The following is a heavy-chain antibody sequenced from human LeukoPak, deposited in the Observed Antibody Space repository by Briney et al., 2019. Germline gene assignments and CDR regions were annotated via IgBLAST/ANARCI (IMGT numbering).Heavy chain of an antibody. CDR3: AKDPTDLLLGFDY. CDR1: GFTFSSYG. Sequence: GGSLRLSCAASGFTFSSYGMHWVRQAPGKGLEWVAVISYDGSNKYYADSVKGRFTISRDNSKNTLYLQMNSLRAEDTAVYYCAKDPTDLLLGFDYRGQGTLVTVSS. J-gene: IGHJ4*02. D-gene: IGHD3-10*01. CDR2: ISYDGSNK. V-gene: IGHV3-30*18.